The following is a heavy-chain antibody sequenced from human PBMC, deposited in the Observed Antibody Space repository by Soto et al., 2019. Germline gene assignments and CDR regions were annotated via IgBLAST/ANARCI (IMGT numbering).Heavy chain of an antibody. CDR1: GFTFSSYG. CDR3: AREFRYFDWLFGY. Sequence: QVQLVESGGGVVQPGRSLRLSCAASGFTFSSYGMHWVRQAPGKGLEWVAVIWYDGSNKYYADSVKGRFTISRDNSKNTLYLQMNSLRAEDTAVYYCAREFRYFDWLFGYWGQGTLVTVSS. J-gene: IGHJ4*02. CDR2: IWYDGSNK. D-gene: IGHD3-9*01. V-gene: IGHV3-33*01.